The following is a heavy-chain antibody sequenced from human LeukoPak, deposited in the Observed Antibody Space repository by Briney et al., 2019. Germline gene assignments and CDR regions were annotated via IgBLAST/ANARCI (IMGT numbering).Heavy chain of an antibody. CDR2: IIPIFGTA. CDR3: ARAPYYDFWSGYLYMDV. J-gene: IGHJ6*02. Sequence: ASVKVSCKASGGTFSSYAISWVRQAPGQGLEWMGGIIPIFGTANYAQKFQGRVTITADESTSTAYMELSSLRSEDTAVYYCARAPYYDFWSGYLYMDVWGQGTTVTVSS. CDR1: GGTFSSYA. V-gene: IGHV1-69*13. D-gene: IGHD3-3*01.